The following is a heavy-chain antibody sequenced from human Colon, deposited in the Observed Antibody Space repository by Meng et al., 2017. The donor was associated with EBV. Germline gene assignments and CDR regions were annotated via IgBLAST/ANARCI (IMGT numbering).Heavy chain of an antibody. J-gene: IGHJ4*02. CDR3: ARVGQWLPIDY. V-gene: IGHV4-4*02. CDR1: GGSISSSNW. Sequence: QVYLQESGHGLVKPSGTLFPTCAVYGGSISSSNWWSWVRQPPGKGLEWIGEIYHSGSTNYNPSLKSRVTISVDKSKNQFSLNLSSVTAADTAVYYCARVGQWLPIDYWGQETLFTVSS. D-gene: IGHD6-19*01. CDR2: IYHSGST.